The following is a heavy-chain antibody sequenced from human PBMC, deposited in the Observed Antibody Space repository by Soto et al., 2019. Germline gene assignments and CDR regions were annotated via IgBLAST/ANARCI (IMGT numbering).Heavy chain of an antibody. CDR2: ISGSGGST. CDR3: AKDLGYCSGGSCRPHFDY. V-gene: IGHV3-23*01. CDR1: GFTFSSYA. Sequence: PGGSLRLSCAASGFTFSSYAMSWVRQAPGKGLEWVSAISGSGGSTYYADSVKGRFTISRDNSKNTLYLQMNSLRAEDTAVYYCAKDLGYCSGGSCRPHFDYWGQGTLVTVSS. J-gene: IGHJ4*02. D-gene: IGHD2-15*01.